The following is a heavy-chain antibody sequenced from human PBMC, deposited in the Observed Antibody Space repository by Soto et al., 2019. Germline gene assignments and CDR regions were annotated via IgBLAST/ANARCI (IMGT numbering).Heavy chain of an antibody. CDR2: LYVDGST. CDR1: GFTVNSYY. CDR3: ARERDTTGYILAY. J-gene: IGHJ4*02. D-gene: IGHD3-22*01. Sequence: GGSLILSCAASGFTVNSYYMSWVRQAPGKGLEWVSVLYVDGSTYYTGSVKGRFTISRDNSKNTLYLQMNSLRAEDTAVYYCARERDTTGYILAYWGRRTLVTVSS. V-gene: IGHV3-53*01.